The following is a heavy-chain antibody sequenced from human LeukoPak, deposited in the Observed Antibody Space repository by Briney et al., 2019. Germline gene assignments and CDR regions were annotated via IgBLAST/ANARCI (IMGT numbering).Heavy chain of an antibody. D-gene: IGHD6-13*01. CDR1: GFTFSSYA. Sequence: PGGSLRLSCAASGFTFSSYAMHWVRQAPGKGLEWVAVISYDGSNKYYADSVKGRFTISRDNSKNTLYLQMNSLRAEDTAVYYCARTPYSSSWDPDAFDIWGQGTMVTVSS. V-gene: IGHV3-30*14. CDR2: ISYDGSNK. J-gene: IGHJ3*02. CDR3: ARTPYSSSWDPDAFDI.